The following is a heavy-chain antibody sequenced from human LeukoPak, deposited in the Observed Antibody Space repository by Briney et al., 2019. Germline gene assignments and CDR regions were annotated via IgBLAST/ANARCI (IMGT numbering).Heavy chain of an antibody. V-gene: IGHV3-49*03. CDR2: NRSKAYGGTT. D-gene: IGHD4-17*01. CDR1: GFTFGDYA. J-gene: IGHJ3*02. Sequence: PGGSLRLSCTASGFTFGDYAMSWFRQATGEGLECVGFNRSKAYGGTTEYAASVKGRFTISRDDSKSIANQQRNSLKTEDTAAYYCNGDFGAFDIWGQGTMVTVSS. CDR3: NGDFGAFDI.